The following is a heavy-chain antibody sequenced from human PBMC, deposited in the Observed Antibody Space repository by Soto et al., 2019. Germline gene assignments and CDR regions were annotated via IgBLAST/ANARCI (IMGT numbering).Heavy chain of an antibody. CDR2: ISTSGGST. V-gene: IGHV3-23*01. CDR1: GFTFTSYA. J-gene: IGHJ3*02. Sequence: EVQLLESGGGLVQPGGSLRLSCIASGFTFTSYAMNWVRQAPGKGPEWVSGISTSGGSTYYAASVKGRFTISRDNSKNTLYPQMSSLRGEDTALYYRAKDPNGNYVGAFDMRGQGTMVTVSS. D-gene: IGHD4-17*01. CDR3: AKDPNGNYVGAFDM.